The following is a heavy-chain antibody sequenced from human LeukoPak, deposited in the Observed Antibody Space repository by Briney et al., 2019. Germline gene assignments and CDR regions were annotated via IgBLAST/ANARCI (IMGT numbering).Heavy chain of an antibody. CDR1: GFTFSNYA. J-gene: IGHJ4*02. CDR2: ISSSGGST. D-gene: IGHD3-3*01. Sequence: GGSLRLSCAASGFTFSNYAMHWVRQAPGQGLEHVSAISSSGGSTSYANSVKGRFTISRDNSKSTVYLQMGSLRAEDMAVYYCARELWNGYCFWGQGALVTVSS. V-gene: IGHV3-64*01. CDR3: ARELWNGYCF.